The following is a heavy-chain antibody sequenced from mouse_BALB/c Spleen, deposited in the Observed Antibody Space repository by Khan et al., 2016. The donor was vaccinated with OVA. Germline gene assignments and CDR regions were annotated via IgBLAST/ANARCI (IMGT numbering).Heavy chain of an antibody. D-gene: IGHD2-14*01. Sequence: QVQLKQSGAELARPGASVKMSCKASGYTFTSYTIHWIKKRPGQGLEWIGYINPSNGYTNYNQKFKDKATLTTDKSSTTAYLQLSSLTSDDSAVYSCVRDGAYHRNDGWFAYWDQGTLVTVSA. V-gene: IGHV1-4*01. CDR2: INPSNGYT. CDR3: VRDGAYHRNDGWFAY. CDR1: GYTFTSYT. J-gene: IGHJ3*01.